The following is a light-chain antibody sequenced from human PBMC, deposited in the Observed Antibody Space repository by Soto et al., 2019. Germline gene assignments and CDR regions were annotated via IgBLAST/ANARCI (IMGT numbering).Light chain of an antibody. CDR1: QSVSDNY. V-gene: IGKV3-20*01. Sequence: EIVLTQSPGTLSLSPGERATLSCRASQSVSDNYLAWYQQKPGQPPRLLIYAAYSRATGTPDRFSGSGSKTDFTLTIRRLEPEDFAVYYCQQYGRSPPTFGQGTKVEIK. CDR3: QQYGRSPPT. J-gene: IGKJ1*01. CDR2: AAY.